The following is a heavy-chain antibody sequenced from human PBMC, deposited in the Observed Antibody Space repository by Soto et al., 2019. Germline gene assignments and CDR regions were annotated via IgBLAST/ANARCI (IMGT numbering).Heavy chain of an antibody. D-gene: IGHD2-21*02. V-gene: IGHV3-48*01. CDR1: GFTFSSYS. CDR2: ISGSGSDM. CDR3: ALGLETAWFYP. J-gene: IGHJ5*02. Sequence: GSLRLSCAASGFTFSSYSMNWVRQAPGKGPEWVSYISGSGSDMFYADSVKGRFTISRDNAKNSLYLQMSSLRAEDTAVYYCALGLETAWFYPCGQGTLVTVSA.